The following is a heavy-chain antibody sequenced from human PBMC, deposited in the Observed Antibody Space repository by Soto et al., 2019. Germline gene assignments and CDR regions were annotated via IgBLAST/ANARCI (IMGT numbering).Heavy chain of an antibody. Sequence: EVQLLESGGGLVQPGGSLSLSCAASGFPFSSYAMSWVRRAPGKGLEWVSALSGSGGSTYYADSVKGRFTISRDNSKNTLYLQMNSLRAEDTAVYYCATVCPYGSGWYFDLLVRGTLVTVSS. CDR1: GFPFSSYA. J-gene: IGHJ2*01. CDR2: LSGSGGST. CDR3: ATVCPYGSGWYFDL. D-gene: IGHD3-10*01. V-gene: IGHV3-23*01.